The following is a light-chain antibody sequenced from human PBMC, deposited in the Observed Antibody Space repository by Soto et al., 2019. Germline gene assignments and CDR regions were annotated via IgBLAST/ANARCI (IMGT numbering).Light chain of an antibody. Sequence: DIQMTQSPPSLSATVGDRVTITCRASQSICTYLKWYQQKPGKAPKLLIYDVSNLQSGVPSRFSGSGSGTEFTLTISSLQPEDFATYYCQQSYRTPRAFGQGTKVDIK. J-gene: IGKJ1*01. CDR2: DVS. V-gene: IGKV1-39*01. CDR3: QQSYRTPRA. CDR1: QSICTY.